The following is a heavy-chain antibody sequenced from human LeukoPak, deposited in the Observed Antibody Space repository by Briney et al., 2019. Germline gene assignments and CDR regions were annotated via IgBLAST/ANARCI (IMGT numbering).Heavy chain of an antibody. Sequence: ASVKVSCKASGYTFTSYDINWVRQATGQGLEWMGWMNPNSGNTGYAQKFQGRVTMTRNTSISTAYMELSSLRSEDTAVYYCARSDYYDSSGPYYYGMDVWGQGTLVTVSS. CDR3: ARSDYYDSSGPYYYGMDV. CDR2: MNPNSGNT. CDR1: GYTFTSYD. D-gene: IGHD3-22*01. J-gene: IGHJ6*02. V-gene: IGHV1-8*01.